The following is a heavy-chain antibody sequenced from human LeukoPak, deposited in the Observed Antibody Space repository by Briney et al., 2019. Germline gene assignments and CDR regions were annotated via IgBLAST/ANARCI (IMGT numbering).Heavy chain of an antibody. D-gene: IGHD1-7*01. CDR1: GFTFSSYS. J-gene: IGHJ4*02. Sequence: GGSLRLSCAASGFTFSSYSMNWVRQAPGKGLEWVSSISSSSSYIYYADSVKGRFTISRDNAKNSLYLQMNSLRAEDTALYYCARAGLYNWNYEGTAYFDYWGQGTLVTVSS. CDR3: ARAGLYNWNYEGTAYFDY. CDR2: ISSSSSYI. V-gene: IGHV3-21*04.